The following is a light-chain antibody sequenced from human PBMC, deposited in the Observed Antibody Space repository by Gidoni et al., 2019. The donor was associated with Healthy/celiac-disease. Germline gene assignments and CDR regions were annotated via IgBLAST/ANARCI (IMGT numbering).Light chain of an antibody. CDR1: QGISSY. Sequence: DIQLTQSPSFLSASVGDRVTITCRASQGISSYLAWYQQNPGKAPKLLIYAASTLQSGVPSMFSGSGYGTEFTLAIRSLQPEDFATYYCQQLNSYTLNCGGGTKVEIK. J-gene: IGKJ4*01. CDR3: QQLNSYTLN. V-gene: IGKV1-9*01. CDR2: AAS.